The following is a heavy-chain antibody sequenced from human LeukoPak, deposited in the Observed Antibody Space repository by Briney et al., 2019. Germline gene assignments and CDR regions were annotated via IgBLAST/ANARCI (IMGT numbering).Heavy chain of an antibody. Sequence: GASVKVSCKASGYTFTGYYIHWVRQAPGQGLEWMGWINPNSGGTNYAQKFQGRVTMTRDTSISTAYMELSRLRSDDTAVYYCARIPSGSYYDGDYFDYWGQGTLVTVSS. D-gene: IGHD1-26*01. V-gene: IGHV1-2*02. J-gene: IGHJ4*02. CDR1: GYTFTGYY. CDR3: ARIPSGSYYDGDYFDY. CDR2: INPNSGGT.